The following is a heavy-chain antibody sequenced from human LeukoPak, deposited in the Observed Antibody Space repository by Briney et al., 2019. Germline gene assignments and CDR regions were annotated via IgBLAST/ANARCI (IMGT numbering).Heavy chain of an antibody. CDR2: ISYDGGNK. V-gene: IGHV3-30*18. Sequence: GGSLRLSCAASGFTFSSYVMHWVRQAPGKGLEWVAFISYDGGNKYYADSVKGRFTISRDSSKNTLYLQMNSLRTEDTAVYYCAKDLGYSGSYIDCWGQGTLVTVSS. CDR3: AKDLGYSGSYIDC. D-gene: IGHD1-26*01. J-gene: IGHJ4*02. CDR1: GFTFSSYV.